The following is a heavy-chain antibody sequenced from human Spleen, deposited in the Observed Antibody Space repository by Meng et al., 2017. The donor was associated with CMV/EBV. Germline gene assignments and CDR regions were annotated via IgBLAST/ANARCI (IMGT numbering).Heavy chain of an antibody. V-gene: IGHV3-30-3*01. J-gene: IGHJ6*02. D-gene: IGHD3-16*01. CDR3: ARGVFDPAYYYYYGMDV. Sequence: GESLKISCAASGFTFVSYEMNWVRQAPGKGLEWVAVISYDGSNKYYADSVKGRFTISRDNSKNTLYLQMNSLRAEDTAVYYCARGVFDPAYYYYYGMDVWGQGTTVTVSS. CDR1: GFTFVSYE. CDR2: ISYDGSNK.